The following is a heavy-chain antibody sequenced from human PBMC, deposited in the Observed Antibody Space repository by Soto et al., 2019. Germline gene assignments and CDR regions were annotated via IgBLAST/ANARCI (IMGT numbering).Heavy chain of an antibody. D-gene: IGHD3-10*01. CDR1: GASISSDNW. CDR2: IYHSGST. CDR3: ARVCAATMLRGVIIN. V-gene: IGHV4-4*02. J-gene: IGHJ4*02. Sequence: SETLSLTCDVSGASISSDNWWGWVRQPPGKGLEWIGEIYHSGSTNYNPSLKSRVTISVDKSKNQFPLKLTSVTAADTAIYYCARVCAATMLRGVIINWGRGTLVTVSS.